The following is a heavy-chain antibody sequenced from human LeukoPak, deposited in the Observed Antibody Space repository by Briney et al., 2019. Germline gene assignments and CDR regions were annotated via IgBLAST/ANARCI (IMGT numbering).Heavy chain of an antibody. J-gene: IGHJ3*02. CDR1: EFTISTYW. CDR3: ARQIGWRDAFDI. D-gene: IGHD6-19*01. V-gene: IGHV3-7*01. Sequence: AGESLRLSCAAAEFTISTYWVSWVRQAAGKGLEWVASIKQEGREKYSVDSVKGRFTISRDNAKNSLYLQMNSLRAEDTAVYYCARQIGWRDAFDIWGRGTMVTVSS. CDR2: IKQEGREK.